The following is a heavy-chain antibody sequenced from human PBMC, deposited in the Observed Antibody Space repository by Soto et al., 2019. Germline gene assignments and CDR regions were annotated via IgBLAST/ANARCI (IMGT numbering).Heavy chain of an antibody. J-gene: IGHJ4*02. Sequence: GGSLRLSCAASGFSFSNYGMHWVRQAPGKGLEWVAFIWYDGSIKYYAESVKGRFTISRDNSKDTLYLQMDNLRAEDTAVFSCARGGFCTSVNCFPCGGILFDYWGPGALVTVSS. CDR3: ARGGFCTSVNCFPCGGILFDY. V-gene: IGHV3-33*01. CDR1: GFSFSNYG. D-gene: IGHD2-8*01. CDR2: IWYDGSIK.